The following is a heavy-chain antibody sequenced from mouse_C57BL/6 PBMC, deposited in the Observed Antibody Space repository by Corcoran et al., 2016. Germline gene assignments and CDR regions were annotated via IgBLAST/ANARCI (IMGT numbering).Heavy chain of an antibody. CDR2: INPNNGGT. D-gene: IGHD2-1*01. CDR1: GYTFTDYY. Sequence: EVRLPQSGPELVKPGSSVKISCKASGYTFTDYYMNWVKQSHGKSLDWIGDINPNNGGTSYNQKFKCKATLTVDKSSSTAYMELRSLTSEDSAVYYCARGYYGNPFAYWGQGTLVIVSA. CDR3: ARGYYGNPFAY. V-gene: IGHV1-26*01. J-gene: IGHJ3*01.